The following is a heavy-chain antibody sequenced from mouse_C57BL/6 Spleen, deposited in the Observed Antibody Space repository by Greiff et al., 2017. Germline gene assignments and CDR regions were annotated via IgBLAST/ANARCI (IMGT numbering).Heavy chain of an antibody. J-gene: IGHJ2*01. Sequence: QVHVKQPGAELVRPGSSVKLSCKASGYTFTSYWMHWVKQRPIQGLEWIGNIDPYDSETHYNQKFKDKATLTVDKSSSTAYMQLSSLTSEDSAVYFCARSLLRFFDYWGQGTTLTVSS. V-gene: IGHV1-52*01. CDR1: GYTFTSYW. CDR2: IDPYDSET. D-gene: IGHD1-1*01. CDR3: ARSLLRFFDY.